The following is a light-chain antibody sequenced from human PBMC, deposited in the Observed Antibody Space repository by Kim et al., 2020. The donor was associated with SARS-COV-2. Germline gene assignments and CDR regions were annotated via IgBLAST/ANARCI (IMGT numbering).Light chain of an antibody. J-gene: IGLJ2*01. CDR2: GNN. CDR1: NLISYY. CDR3: SSRDNSGNHLI. V-gene: IGLV3-19*01. Sequence: AVAQQVNTDCPGANLISYYATWDQTRPKPAPVFVIYGNNNRPSGIPDRFSGSRSGNTASLTITGAQAEDEAAYYCSSRDNSGNHLIFGGGTKVTVL.